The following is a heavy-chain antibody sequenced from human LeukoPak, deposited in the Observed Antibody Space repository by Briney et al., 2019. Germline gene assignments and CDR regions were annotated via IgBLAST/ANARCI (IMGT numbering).Heavy chain of an antibody. V-gene: IGHV3-23*01. Sequence: GGSLRLSCTASGFTFSTYAISWVRQAPGKGLEWVSAISSGGTDTYYADSAKGRFTISRDNSKTTLYLQMNSLRAEDTAVYYCVKDSVLEYCAYGNNGRQLWRQGTMVTVSS. J-gene: IGHJ3*01. CDR3: VKDSVLEYCAYGNNGRQL. D-gene: IGHD2/OR15-2a*01. CDR2: ISSGGTDT. CDR1: GFTFSTYA.